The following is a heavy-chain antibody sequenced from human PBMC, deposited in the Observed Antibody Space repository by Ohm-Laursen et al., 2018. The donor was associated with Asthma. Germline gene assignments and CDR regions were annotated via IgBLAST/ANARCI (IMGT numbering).Heavy chain of an antibody. CDR2: IYSTGST. Sequence: SETLSLTCTLSGASFSTYYWGWIRQPPGKGLEWIGYIYSTGSTNHNPSLKSRVTISVGTSKNEFSLRLSSLTAADTAVYYCARDSSEVSWGHHLFDSWGQGTLVTVSS. D-gene: IGHD3-16*01. CDR1: GASFSTYY. J-gene: IGHJ4*02. V-gene: IGHV4-59*01. CDR3: ARDSSEVSWGHHLFDS.